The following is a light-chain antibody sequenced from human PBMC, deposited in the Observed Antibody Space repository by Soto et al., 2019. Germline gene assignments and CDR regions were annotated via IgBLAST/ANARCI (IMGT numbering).Light chain of an antibody. CDR3: QQYDDLPMYT. J-gene: IGKJ2*01. V-gene: IGKV1-33*01. Sequence: DVQMTPSPSSLSASVGDRVTITCQASQDIGNNLNWYQQRPGKAPNLLIYHASNLETGVPSRFSGSGSGTDFSFTISSLQPEDIATYYCQQYDDLPMYTFGQGTKLEIK. CDR2: HAS. CDR1: QDIGNN.